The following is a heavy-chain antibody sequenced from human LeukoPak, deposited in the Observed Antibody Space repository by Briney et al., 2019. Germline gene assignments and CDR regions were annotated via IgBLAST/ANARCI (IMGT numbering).Heavy chain of an antibody. CDR1: GFTFSDYY. D-gene: IGHD1-26*01. J-gene: IGHJ4*02. V-gene: IGHV3-15*01. CDR2: IKSRNRGETV. Sequence: PGGSLRLSCAASGFTFSDYYMSWIRQAPGKGLEWVGRIKSRNRGETVDYAAPVKGRFTISRDDSKTTVYLQMNSLKTEDTAIYYCTTDGSTTLSNTFDYWGQGTLVTVSS. CDR3: TTDGSTTLSNTFDY.